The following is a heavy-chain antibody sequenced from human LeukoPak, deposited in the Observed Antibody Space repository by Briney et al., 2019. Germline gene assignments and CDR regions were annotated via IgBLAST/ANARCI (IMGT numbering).Heavy chain of an antibody. CDR3: AKHHSATWPFHDS. CDR1: GVRFNKFG. D-gene: IGHD5-18*01. V-gene: IGHV3-30*02. CDR2: IRHDGTTQ. J-gene: IGHJ4*02. Sequence: PGGSLRLSCAASGVRFNKFGMHWVRQALGKGLEWVAFIRHDGTTQYYTDSVKGRFIISRDDSKNTASLQMNSLRVDDTAFYYCAKHHSATWPFHDSWGQGTLVTVSS.